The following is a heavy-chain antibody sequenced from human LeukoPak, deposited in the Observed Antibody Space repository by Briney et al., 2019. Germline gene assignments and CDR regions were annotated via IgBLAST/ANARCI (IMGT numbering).Heavy chain of an antibody. CDR2: IYPGDSDT. CDR1: GYSFTSYW. V-gene: IGHV5-51*01. D-gene: IGHD6-13*01. Sequence: GESLKISCKGSGYSFTSYWIGWVRQMPGKGLEWMGIIYPGDSDTRYSPSFQGQVTISADKSISTAYLQWSSLKASDTAMYYCARQQEGQQMDYYYYYGMDVWGQGTTVTASS. J-gene: IGHJ6*02. CDR3: ARQQEGQQMDYYYYYGMDV.